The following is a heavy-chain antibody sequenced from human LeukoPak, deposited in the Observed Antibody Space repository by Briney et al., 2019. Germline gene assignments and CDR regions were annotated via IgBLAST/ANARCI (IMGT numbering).Heavy chain of an antibody. D-gene: IGHD2-15*01. Sequence: GRSLRLSCAASGFTFDDYAMHWVRQAPGKGLEWVSSIRSSSTYIYYADSVKGRFTISRDNAKNSLYLQMNSLRAEDTAVYYCATDQYCSGGSCYSGYMDVWGKGTTVTVSS. J-gene: IGHJ6*03. CDR2: IRSSSTYI. CDR1: GFTFDDYA. CDR3: ATDQYCSGGSCYSGYMDV. V-gene: IGHV3-21*01.